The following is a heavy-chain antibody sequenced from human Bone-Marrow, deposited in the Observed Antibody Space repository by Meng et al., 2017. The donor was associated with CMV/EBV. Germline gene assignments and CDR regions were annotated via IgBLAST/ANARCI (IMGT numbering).Heavy chain of an antibody. CDR3: AKAGCSSTSCRRDWFDP. CDR2: ISGSGGST. Sequence: GESLKISCAASGFTVSSSYAMSWVRQAPGKGLEWVSAISGSGGSTYYADSVKGRFTISRDNSKNTLYLQMNSLRAEDTAVYYCAKAGCSSTSCRRDWFDPWGQGTLVTVSS. D-gene: IGHD2-2*01. J-gene: IGHJ5*02. V-gene: IGHV3-23*01. CDR1: GFTVSSSYA.